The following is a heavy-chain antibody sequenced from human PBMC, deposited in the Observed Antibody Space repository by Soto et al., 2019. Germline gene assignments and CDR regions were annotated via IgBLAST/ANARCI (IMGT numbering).Heavy chain of an antibody. V-gene: IGHV4-34*01. CDR3: ARGRRDGYNLFDY. CDR2: INHSGST. J-gene: IGHJ4*02. CDR1: GGSFSGYY. Sequence: QVQLQQWGAGLLKPSETLSLTCAVYGGSFSGYYGSWIRQPPGKGLEWIGEINHSGSTNYNPSLKSRVTISVDTSKNQFSLKLSSVTAADTAVYYCARGRRDGYNLFDYWGQGTLVTVSS. D-gene: IGHD5-12*01.